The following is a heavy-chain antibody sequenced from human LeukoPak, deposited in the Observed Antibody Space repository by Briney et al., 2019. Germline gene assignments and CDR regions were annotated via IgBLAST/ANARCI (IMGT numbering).Heavy chain of an antibody. CDR1: GGSISSGSYY. CDR3: ARVRYYGSGSRLLIYFDY. Sequence: KASQTLSLTCTVSGGSISSGSYYWSWIRQPAGKGLEWIGRIYTSGSTNYNPSLKSRVTISVDTSKNQFSLKLSSVTAADTAVYYCARVRYYGSGSRLLIYFDYWGQGTLVTVSS. D-gene: IGHD3-10*01. CDR2: IYTSGST. J-gene: IGHJ4*02. V-gene: IGHV4-61*02.